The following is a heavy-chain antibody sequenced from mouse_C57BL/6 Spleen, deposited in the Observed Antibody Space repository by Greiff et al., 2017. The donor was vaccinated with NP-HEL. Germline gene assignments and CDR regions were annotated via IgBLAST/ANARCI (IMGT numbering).Heavy chain of an antibody. CDR2: INPGSGGT. CDR3: ARSYYGSSPFAY. Sequence: QVQLQHSGAVLVRPGPSVKVSCKASGYAFTNFFIAWVKQRPGQGLEWIGVINPGSGGTNYNEKFKGKAPLTADKSSSTAYMQLSSLTSEDSAVYFCARSYYGSSPFAYWGQGTLVTVSA. V-gene: IGHV1-54*01. J-gene: IGHJ3*01. CDR1: GYAFTNFF. D-gene: IGHD1-1*01.